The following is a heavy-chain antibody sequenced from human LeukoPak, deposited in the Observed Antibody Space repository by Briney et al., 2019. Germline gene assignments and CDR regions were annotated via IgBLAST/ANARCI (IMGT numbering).Heavy chain of an antibody. D-gene: IGHD5-18*01. J-gene: IGHJ6*04. CDR2: IYYSGTT. V-gene: IGHV4-39*07. CDR1: GGSISSSSYY. Sequence: SETLSLTCTVSGGSISSSSYYWGWIRQPPGKGLEWIGSIYYSGTTYYNPSLKSRVTISVDTSKNQFSLKLSSVTAADTAVYYCASLLTAMAPSADVWGKGTTVTVSS. CDR3: ASLLTAMAPSADV.